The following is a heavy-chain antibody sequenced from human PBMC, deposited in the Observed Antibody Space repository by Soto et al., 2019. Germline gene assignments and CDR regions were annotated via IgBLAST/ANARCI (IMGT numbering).Heavy chain of an antibody. D-gene: IGHD6-13*01. V-gene: IGHV3-21*01. J-gene: IGHJ4*02. CDR3: ASSSSYYYFN. CDR1: GFTFSGSS. CDR2: ISDSANYI. Sequence: WGTLRLSCAASGFTFSGSSMNWVRQTPGKRLEWVAAISDSANYIKYADSVKGRFTISRDNAKNSLYLQMNSLRVEDTAVYYCASSSSYYYFNWGQGTLVTVSS.